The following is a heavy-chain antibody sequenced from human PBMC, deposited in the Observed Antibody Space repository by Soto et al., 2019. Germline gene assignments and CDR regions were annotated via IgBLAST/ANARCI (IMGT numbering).Heavy chain of an antibody. CDR3: ARHGTSPYSGSYHGGLGYSYGMDV. Sequence: PGESLKICCKCSGYSFTSYWSGWVRQMRRKRLVMMGIIYPGDSDTRYSPSFQGQVTISADKSISTAYLQWSSLKASDTAMYYCARHGTSPYSGSYHGGLGYSYGMDVWGQGTTVTVYS. V-gene: IGHV5-51*01. J-gene: IGHJ6*02. CDR1: GYSFTSYW. CDR2: IYPGDSDT. D-gene: IGHD1-26*01.